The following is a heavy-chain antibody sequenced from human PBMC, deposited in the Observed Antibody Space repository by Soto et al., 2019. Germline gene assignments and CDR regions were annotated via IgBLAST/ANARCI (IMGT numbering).Heavy chain of an antibody. V-gene: IGHV4-59*08. D-gene: IGHD4-17*01. J-gene: IGHJ6*02. Sequence: QVQLQQSGPRLVKPSETLSLTCTVSSGPDRSHNWGWIRQPPGRGLEWIGYVYYTGDTAYNPSLRGRVTISADTSKNHISLTLNSVTAADTAVYYCVRQGIDYLPGPVDVWGQGTPVSVSS. CDR3: VRQGIDYLPGPVDV. CDR1: SGPDRSHN. CDR2: VYYTGDT.